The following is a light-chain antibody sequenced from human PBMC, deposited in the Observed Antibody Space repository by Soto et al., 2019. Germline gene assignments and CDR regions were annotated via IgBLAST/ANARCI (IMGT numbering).Light chain of an antibody. V-gene: IGKV3-11*01. CDR2: DAS. CDR1: QTVRNN. CDR3: QQYNNWLSWT. J-gene: IGKJ2*02. Sequence: EIVLTQSPATLSLSPGERATLSCRASQTVRNNLAWYQQRPGQAPRLLIYDASSRATGIPARFSGSGSGTDFTLTISSLEPEDFAVYYCQQYNNWLSWTFGQGTKLEIK.